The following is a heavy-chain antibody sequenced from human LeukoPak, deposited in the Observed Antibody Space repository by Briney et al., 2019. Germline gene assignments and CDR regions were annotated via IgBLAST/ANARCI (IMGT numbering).Heavy chain of an antibody. CDR2: INTDGSST. CDR1: GFTFSSYW. Sequence: PGGSLRLSCAASGFTFSSYWMHWVRQAPGKGLVWVSRINTDGSSTSYADSVKGRFTFSRDNSKNTLYLQMNSLRAEDTAVYYCAKRVVPAATVWGQGTLVTVSS. D-gene: IGHD2-2*01. J-gene: IGHJ4*02. CDR3: AKRVVPAATV. V-gene: IGHV3-74*01.